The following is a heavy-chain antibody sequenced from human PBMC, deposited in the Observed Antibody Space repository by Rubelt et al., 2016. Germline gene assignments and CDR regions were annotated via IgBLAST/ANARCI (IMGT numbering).Heavy chain of an antibody. D-gene: IGHD3-22*01. CDR3: AKDSLPFYYDSSGYGDAFDI. CDR2: ISGSGGST. J-gene: IGHJ3*02. V-gene: IGHV3-23*01. Sequence: GKGLEWVSAISGSGGSTYYADSVKGRFTISRDNSKNTLYLQMNSLRAEDTAVYYCAKDSLPFYYDSSGYGDAFDIWGQGTMVTVSS.